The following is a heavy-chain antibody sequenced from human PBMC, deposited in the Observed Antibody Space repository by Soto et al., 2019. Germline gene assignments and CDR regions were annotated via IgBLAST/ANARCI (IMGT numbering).Heavy chain of an antibody. CDR3: ARAACGNCYGFQH. Sequence: GGSLRLSCAASGFIFGDFNMNWVRQAPGKGLEWVSFIRSPSQTQYYADSVKGRFTITRDNAKNSLYLQMDSLRAEDTAVYYCARAACGNCYGFQHWGQGTRVTVSS. J-gene: IGHJ1*01. D-gene: IGHD2-2*01. CDR1: GFIFGDFN. V-gene: IGHV3-48*01. CDR2: IRSPSQTQ.